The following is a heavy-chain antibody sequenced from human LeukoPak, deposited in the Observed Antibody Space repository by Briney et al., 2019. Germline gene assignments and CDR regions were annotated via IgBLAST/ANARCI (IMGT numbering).Heavy chain of an antibody. CDR2: INHSGST. D-gene: IGHD3-10*01. Sequence: SETLSLTCAVYGGSLSGYYWNWIRQPPGKGLEWIGEINHSGSTNYNPSLTSRVTISVDTSKNQFSLRLSSVTAADTAVYYCARHFGSLSMVRGEYYMDVWGKGTTVTVSS. J-gene: IGHJ6*03. CDR1: GGSLSGYY. CDR3: ARHFGSLSMVRGEYYMDV. V-gene: IGHV4-34*01.